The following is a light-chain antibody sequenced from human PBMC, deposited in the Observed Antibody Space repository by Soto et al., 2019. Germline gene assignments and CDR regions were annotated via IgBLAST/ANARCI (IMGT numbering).Light chain of an antibody. CDR3: FSYTSSGTMI. V-gene: IGLV2-14*03. CDR2: AVS. Sequence: QSALTQPASVSGSPGQSITISCTGTSSDVGGYNYVSWYQQHPGKAPKLMIYAVSIRPSGVSNRLSGSKSGNTASLTISGLQAEDEADYYCFSYTSSGTMIFGGGTKLTVL. J-gene: IGLJ2*01. CDR1: SSDVGGYNY.